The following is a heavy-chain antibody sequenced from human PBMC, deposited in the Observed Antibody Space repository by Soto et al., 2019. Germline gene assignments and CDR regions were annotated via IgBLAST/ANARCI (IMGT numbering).Heavy chain of an antibody. Sequence: ASVKVSCKASGYTFTSYYMHWVRQAPGQGLERMGWINPNSGGTNYAQKFQGWVTMTRDTSISTAYMELSRLRSDDTAVYYCARSNYYDSSGYYYDWYGMDVWGQGTTVTVSS. CDR2: INPNSGGT. CDR3: ARSNYYDSSGYYYDWYGMDV. J-gene: IGHJ6*02. CDR1: GYTFTSYY. V-gene: IGHV1-2*04. D-gene: IGHD3-22*01.